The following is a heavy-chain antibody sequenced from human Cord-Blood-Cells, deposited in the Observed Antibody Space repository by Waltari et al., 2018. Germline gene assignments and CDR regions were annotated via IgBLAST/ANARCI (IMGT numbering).Heavy chain of an antibody. D-gene: IGHD6-13*01. V-gene: IGHV3-9*01. CDR1: GFTFDDYA. CDR2: ISWNSGSI. CDR3: AKGGIAASFDY. J-gene: IGHJ4*02. Sequence: EVQLVESGGGWVQPGRSLRLSCAASGFTFDDYAMHWARQAPGKGLEWVSGISWNSGSIGYADSVKGRFTISRDNAKNSLYLQMNSLRAEDTALYYCAKGGIAASFDYWGQGTLVTVSS.